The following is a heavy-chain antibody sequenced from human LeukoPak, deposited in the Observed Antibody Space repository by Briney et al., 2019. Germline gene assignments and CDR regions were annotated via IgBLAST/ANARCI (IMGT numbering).Heavy chain of an antibody. D-gene: IGHD2/OR15-2a*01. CDR1: GFTFSNYA. CDR3: ATSGLSRFGF. Sequence: PGGSLRLSCAASGFTFSNYAMSWVRQAPGKGLEWVSAFSGGGGSTYYADSVKGRFTISRDNSKNTLYLQTNSLRAEDTAVYFCATSGLSRFGFWGQGTLVTVSS. CDR2: FSGGGGST. V-gene: IGHV3-23*01. J-gene: IGHJ4*02.